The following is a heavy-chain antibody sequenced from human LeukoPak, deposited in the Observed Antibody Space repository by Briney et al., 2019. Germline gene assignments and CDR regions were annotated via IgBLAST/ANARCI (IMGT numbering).Heavy chain of an antibody. CDR3: AREATWGQWYFDL. V-gene: IGHV3-30*03. CDR2: IAADGGVK. Sequence: GTSLRLSCVASGFTFHDHGMDWVRQAPGKGLEWVAVIAADGGVKHYADSVKGRFTLSSDNSKNTLFLQMNILSVEDTAVYYCAREATWGQWYFDLWGQGTPVTVSS. D-gene: IGHD6-19*01. CDR1: GFTFHDHG. J-gene: IGHJ4*02.